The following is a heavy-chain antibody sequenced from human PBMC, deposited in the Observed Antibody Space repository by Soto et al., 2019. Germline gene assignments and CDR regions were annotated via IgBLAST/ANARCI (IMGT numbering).Heavy chain of an antibody. CDR3: AKSSKVRQNPSYFYYYMDV. CDR1: GFIFSNFA. V-gene: IGHV3-23*01. J-gene: IGHJ6*03. D-gene: IGHD3-10*01. CDR2: ISGSGDTT. Sequence: GGSLRLSCAASGFIFSNFAMSWVRQAPGKGLEWVSGISGSGDTTYYVDSVKGRFTISRDNSENTLYLQMNSLRAEDRAIYYCAKSSKVRQNPSYFYYYMDVWGKGTTVTVSS.